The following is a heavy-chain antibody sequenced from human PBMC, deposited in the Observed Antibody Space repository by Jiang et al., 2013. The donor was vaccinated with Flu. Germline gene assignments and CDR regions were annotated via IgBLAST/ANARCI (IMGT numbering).Heavy chain of an antibody. CDR3: ARGGWSHDY. Sequence: PGLVKPSETPSLTCTVSGASLSPSYWTWIRQPPGKGLEWIGYIHHSGGTNYNPSLKSRVSISVDTSKNQFSLKLSSVTAADTAVYYCARGGWSHDYWGQGTLVTVSS. CDR1: GASLSPSY. D-gene: IGHD6-19*01. CDR2: IHHSGGT. J-gene: IGHJ4*02. V-gene: IGHV4-59*08.